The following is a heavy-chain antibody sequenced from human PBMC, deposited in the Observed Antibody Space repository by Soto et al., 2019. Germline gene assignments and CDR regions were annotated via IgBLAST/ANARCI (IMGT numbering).Heavy chain of an antibody. D-gene: IGHD4-17*01. CDR2: INQSGST. CDR1: GGSFSGYY. CDR3: ARGLSVATVTKSTNYFDY. J-gene: IGHJ4*02. V-gene: IGHV4-34*01. Sequence: QVQLQQWGAGLLKPSETLSLTCAVYGGSFSGYYWSWIRQPPGKGLEWIGEINQSGSTNYNPSLKNRVTISVDTSKNQFSLKLSSVTAADTAVYYCARGLSVATVTKSTNYFDYWGQGTLVTVSS.